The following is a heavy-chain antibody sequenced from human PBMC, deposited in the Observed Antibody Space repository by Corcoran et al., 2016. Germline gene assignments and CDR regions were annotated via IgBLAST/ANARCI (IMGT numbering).Heavy chain of an antibody. CDR2: IFSNDEK. Sequence: QVTLKESGPVLVKPTETLTLTCTVSGFSLSNARMGVSWIRQPPGKALEGLAHIFSNDEKSYSTSLKSRLTISKDTSQSQVVLTMTNLDPVDTATDYCARMPASQGYNLYFDLWGRCTLVTVSS. J-gene: IGHJ2*01. CDR1: GFSLSNARMG. V-gene: IGHV2-26*01. D-gene: IGHD2-2*02. CDR3: ARMPASQGYNLYFDL.